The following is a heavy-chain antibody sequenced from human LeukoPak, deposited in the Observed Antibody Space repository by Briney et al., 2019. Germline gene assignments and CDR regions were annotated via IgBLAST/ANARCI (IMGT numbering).Heavy chain of an antibody. CDR3: ARLYGGNSPFDY. Sequence: ASVKVSCKASGYTFTGYYMHWVRQAPGQGLEWMGWISAYNGNPNYAQKLQGRVTMTTDTSTSTAYMELRSLRSDDTAVYYCARLYGGNSPFDYWGQGTLVTVSS. V-gene: IGHV1-18*04. CDR1: GYTFTGYY. J-gene: IGHJ4*02. CDR2: ISAYNGNP. D-gene: IGHD4-23*01.